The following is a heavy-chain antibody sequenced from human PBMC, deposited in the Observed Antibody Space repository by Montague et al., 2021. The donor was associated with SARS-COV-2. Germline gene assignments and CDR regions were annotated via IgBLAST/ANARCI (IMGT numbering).Heavy chain of an antibody. V-gene: IGHV4-31*03. J-gene: IGHJ2*01. CDR1: GGSITSGAYY. D-gene: IGHD2-21*02. Sequence: TLSLTCNVSGGSITSGAYYWSWIRQHPGEGLEWIGYIYYSGRTFLNPSLKSRVTISVDTSNNQFSLKVTSVTAADTAVYYWAREWGRGGDRYWYFDLWGRGTLVTVSS. CDR3: AREWGRGGDRYWYFDL. CDR2: IYYSGRT.